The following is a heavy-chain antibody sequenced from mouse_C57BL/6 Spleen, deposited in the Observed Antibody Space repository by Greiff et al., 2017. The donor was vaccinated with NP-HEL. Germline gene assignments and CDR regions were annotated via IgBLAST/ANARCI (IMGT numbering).Heavy chain of an antibody. CDR2: ISAGGSYT. V-gene: IGHV5-4*01. D-gene: IGHD6-1*01. Sequence: EVQVVESGGGLVKPGGSLKLSCAASGFTFSSYAMSWVRQTPEKRLEWVATISAGGSYTYYPDNVKGRFTISRDKAKNNRYLQMSHLKSEDTAMYYYARERPLNYFDYWGQGTTLTVSS. CDR3: ARERPLNYFDY. J-gene: IGHJ2*01. CDR1: GFTFSSYA.